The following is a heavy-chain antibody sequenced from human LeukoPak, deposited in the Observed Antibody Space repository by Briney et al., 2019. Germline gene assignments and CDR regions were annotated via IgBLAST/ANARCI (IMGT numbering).Heavy chain of an antibody. CDR3: AKDRAYCGGDCYHFDY. J-gene: IGHJ4*02. CDR1: GFTFSNYA. CDR2: ISGSGDST. V-gene: IGHV3-23*01. Sequence: PGGSLRLSCAASGFTFSNYAMSWARQAPGKGLEWVSAISGSGDSTYYADSVKGRFTVSRDNSKNTLYLQMNSLRAEDTAVYYCAKDRAYCGGDCYHFDYWGQGTLVTVSS. D-gene: IGHD2-21*02.